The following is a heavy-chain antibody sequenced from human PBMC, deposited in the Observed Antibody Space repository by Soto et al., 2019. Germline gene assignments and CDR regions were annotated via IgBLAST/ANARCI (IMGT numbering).Heavy chain of an antibody. D-gene: IGHD3-10*01. Sequence: QLQLQESGPGLVKPSETLSLTCTVSGGSISSSSYYWGWIRQPPGKGLEWIGSIYYSGSTYYNPALKSRVTKTFDTSKNQLSLKLSSVTAADTSGYYRATHDYHGSGSYQESDCYFALWGRGTLVYVSS. J-gene: IGHJ2*01. V-gene: IGHV4-39*01. CDR1: GGSISSSSYY. CDR3: ATHDYHGSGSYQESDCYFAL. CDR2: IYYSGST.